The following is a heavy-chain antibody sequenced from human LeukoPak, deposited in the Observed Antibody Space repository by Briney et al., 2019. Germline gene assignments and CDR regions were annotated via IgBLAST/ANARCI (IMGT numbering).Heavy chain of an antibody. Sequence: PGRSLRLSCAASGFIYSSYVMTWVRQAPGKGLEWVSSISGSGGSPYYADSAKGRFTISRDNSKNTLYLQMNNLRAEDTAIYYCAKDRQSSSSSHFFDSWGQGTLVTVSS. CDR2: ISGSGGSP. CDR1: GFIYSSYV. D-gene: IGHD6-6*01. V-gene: IGHV3-23*01. CDR3: AKDRQSSSSSHFFDS. J-gene: IGHJ4*02.